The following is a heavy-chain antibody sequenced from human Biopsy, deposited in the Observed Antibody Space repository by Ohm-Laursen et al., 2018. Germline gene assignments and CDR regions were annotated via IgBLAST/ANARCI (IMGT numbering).Heavy chain of an antibody. Sequence: TLSLTCPVSGGSITGSGYWWSWIRQRPGKGLEWIGYVYNSGTTYFNPSLKSRLTISIDTSKNQFSLKLTSVTAADTAVYFCARDDDGRCLGNTFDLWGQGRMVTVSS. D-gene: IGHD1-26*01. CDR3: ARDDDGRCLGNTFDL. V-gene: IGHV4-31*03. CDR1: GGSITGSGYW. CDR2: VYNSGTT. J-gene: IGHJ3*01.